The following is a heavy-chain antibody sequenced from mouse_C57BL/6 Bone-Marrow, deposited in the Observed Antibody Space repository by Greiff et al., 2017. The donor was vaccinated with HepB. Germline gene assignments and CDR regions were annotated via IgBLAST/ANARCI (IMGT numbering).Heavy chain of an antibody. CDR2: IYPGDGDT. Sequence: VQLQQSGPELVKPGASVKISCKASGYAFSSSWMNWVKQRPGQGLEWIGRIYPGDGDTNYNGKFKGKATLTADKSSSTAYMQLSSLTSSDSAVYFGAREGSTIVTLNFDYWGQGTALTVSS. V-gene: IGHV1-82*01. CDR3: AREGSTIVTLNFDY. CDR1: GYAFSSSW. D-gene: IGHD2-5*01. J-gene: IGHJ2*01.